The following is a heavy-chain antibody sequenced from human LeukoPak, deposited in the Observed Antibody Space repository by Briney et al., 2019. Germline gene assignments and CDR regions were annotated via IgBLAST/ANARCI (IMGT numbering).Heavy chain of an antibody. D-gene: IGHD6-13*01. CDR2: ITGSGGGST. CDR3: AREIPERIAATGTIGWYFDY. Sequence: GGSLRLSCAASGFTFSSYAMSWVRQAPGKGLEWVSAITGSGGGSTYYADSVKGRFTISRDNSKNTLYLQMNSLRAEDTAVYYCAREIPERIAATGTIGWYFDYWGQGTLVTVSS. CDR1: GFTFSSYA. J-gene: IGHJ4*02. V-gene: IGHV3-23*01.